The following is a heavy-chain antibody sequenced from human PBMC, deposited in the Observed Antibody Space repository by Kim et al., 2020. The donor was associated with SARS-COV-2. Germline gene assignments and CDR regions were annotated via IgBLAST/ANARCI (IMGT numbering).Heavy chain of an antibody. Sequence: SETLSLTCTVSGDAISSGGYYWGWIRQHPGKGLEWIGHIYNDGRTYYNPSLESRLLISADTSKTHFSLNLGSVTAADTAVYYCARVFWDSSGSYVEYYFDYWGQGTLVTVSS. CDR1: GDAISSGGYY. J-gene: IGHJ4*02. CDR2: IYNDGRT. CDR3: ARVFWDSSGSYVEYYFDY. V-gene: IGHV4-31*03. D-gene: IGHD3-22*01.